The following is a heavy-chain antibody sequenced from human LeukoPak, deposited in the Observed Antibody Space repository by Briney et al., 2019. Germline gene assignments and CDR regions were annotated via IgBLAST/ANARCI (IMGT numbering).Heavy chain of an antibody. CDR3: ARGGGTYFFDD. CDR2: ISGRGGST. Sequence: GGSLRLSCAASGFTFSIYAMTWVRQAPGKGLEWVSDISGRGGSTFYADSVKGRFTIFSDNSKNTLYLQMDSLRAEDTAVYYCARGGGTYFFDDWGQGTLVTVSS. V-gene: IGHV3-23*01. CDR1: GFTFSIYA. J-gene: IGHJ4*02.